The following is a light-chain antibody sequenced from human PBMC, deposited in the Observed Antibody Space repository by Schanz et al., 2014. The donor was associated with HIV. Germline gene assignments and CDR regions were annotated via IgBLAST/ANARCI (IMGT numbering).Light chain of an antibody. CDR2: GAS. CDR1: QTVSNN. J-gene: IGKJ5*01. V-gene: IGKV3-15*01. Sequence: EIVMTQSPGTLSVSPGERATLSCRASQTVSNNLAWYQQKPGQAPRLLIYGASTRVTGNPARFSGSGSGTEFTLTISSLQAEDFAVYYCQQYNDWPPITFGQGTRLEIK. CDR3: QQYNDWPPIT.